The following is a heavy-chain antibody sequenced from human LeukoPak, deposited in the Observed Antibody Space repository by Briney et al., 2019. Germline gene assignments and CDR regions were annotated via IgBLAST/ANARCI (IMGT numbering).Heavy chain of an antibody. CDR2: IKQDGSEK. Sequence: PGGSLRLSCAASGFTFSSYWMSWVRQAPGKGLEWVANIKQDGSEKYYVDSVKGRFTISRDNAKNSLYLQMNSLRAEDTAVYYCAREVIAAAVYYYYYMDVWGKGTTVTVSS. CDR1: GFTFSSYW. V-gene: IGHV3-7*01. D-gene: IGHD6-13*01. J-gene: IGHJ6*03. CDR3: AREVIAAAVYYYYYMDV.